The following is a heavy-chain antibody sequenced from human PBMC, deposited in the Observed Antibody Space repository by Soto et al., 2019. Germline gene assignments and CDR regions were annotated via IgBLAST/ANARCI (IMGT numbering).Heavy chain of an antibody. J-gene: IGHJ3*02. D-gene: IGHD3-10*01. V-gene: IGHV3-48*01. CDR3: ARDRVYAFDI. Sequence: GGSLRLSCAASGFTVSSFSMNWVRQAPGKGLEWASYISSSSSTIYYADSVKGRFTISRDNAKNSLYLQMNSLRAEDTAVYYCARDRVYAFDIWGQGTMVTVSS. CDR2: ISSSSSTI. CDR1: GFTVSSFS.